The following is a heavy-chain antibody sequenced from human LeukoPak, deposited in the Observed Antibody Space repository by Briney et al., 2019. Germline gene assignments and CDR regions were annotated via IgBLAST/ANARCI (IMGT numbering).Heavy chain of an antibody. V-gene: IGHV4-59*02. CDR3: ASRKLGNDY. CDR2: IYYTGST. CDR1: GGSVSDYY. D-gene: IGHD7-27*01. J-gene: IGHJ4*02. Sequence: PSETLSLTCTVSGGSVSDYYWSWIRQSPGKGLEWIGYIYYTGSTSYNPSLKSRVTISADTSKNEFSLKLNSVTAADTAVYYCASRKLGNDYWGQGTLVTVSS.